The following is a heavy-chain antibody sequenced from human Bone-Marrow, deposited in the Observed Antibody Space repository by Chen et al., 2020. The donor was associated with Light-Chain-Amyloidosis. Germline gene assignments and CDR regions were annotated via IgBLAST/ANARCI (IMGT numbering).Heavy chain of an antibody. J-gene: IGHJ4*02. CDR2: LYPDDSDA. V-gene: IGHV5-51*01. Sequence: EVQLEQSGPEVKKPGESLKISCKGYGYTFPNYWIGWVRQMPGKGLEWMGVLYPDDSDARYSPSFEGQVTISADKSITTAYLQWRSLKASDTAMYYCARRRDGYNFDYWGQGTLVTVSS. CDR3: ARRRDGYNFDY. D-gene: IGHD5-12*01. CDR1: GYTFPNYW.